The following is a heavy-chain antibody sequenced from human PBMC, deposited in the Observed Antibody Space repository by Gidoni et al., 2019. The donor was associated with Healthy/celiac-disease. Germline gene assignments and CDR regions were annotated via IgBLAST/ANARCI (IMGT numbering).Heavy chain of an antibody. V-gene: IGHV4-39*01. J-gene: IGHJ6*02. D-gene: IGHD3-10*01. CDR1: GGSISSSSYY. CDR3: AGLLWFGDGMDV. Sequence: QLQLQESGPGLVKPSETLSLTCTVSGGSISSSSYYWGWIRQPPGKGLEWIGSIYYSGSTYYNPSLKSRVTISVDTSKNQFSLKLSSVTAADTAVYYCAGLLWFGDGMDVWGQGTTVTVSS. CDR2: IYYSGST.